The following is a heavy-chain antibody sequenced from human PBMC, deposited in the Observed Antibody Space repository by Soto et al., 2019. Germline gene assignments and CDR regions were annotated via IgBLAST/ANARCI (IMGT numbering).Heavy chain of an antibody. J-gene: IGHJ6*03. CDR3: ATRGIVVVPAAIPSDYYYYMDV. CDR1: GFTFSSYA. Sequence: GGSLRLSCAASGFTFSSYAMSWVRQAPGKGLEWVSAISGSGGSTYYADSVKGRFTISRDNSKNTLYLQMNSLRAEDTAVYYCATRGIVVVPAAIPSDYYYYMDVWGKGTTVTVSS. V-gene: IGHV3-23*01. CDR2: ISGSGGST. D-gene: IGHD2-2*01.